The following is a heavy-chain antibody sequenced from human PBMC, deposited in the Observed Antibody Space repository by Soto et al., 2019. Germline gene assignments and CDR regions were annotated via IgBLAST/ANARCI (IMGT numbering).Heavy chain of an antibody. V-gene: IGHV4-34*01. CDR3: ARDKITGLFDY. Sequence: PSETLSLTCAGYDVSFIGYYCTWIPQHPGTGLEWIGDLTHSGSTNYNPSPMSRVTISVDTSKNQFSLKLTSVTAADTAVYYCARDKITGLFDYWGQGTLVTVSS. J-gene: IGHJ4*02. CDR1: DVSFIGYY. D-gene: IGHD2-8*02. CDR2: LTHSGST.